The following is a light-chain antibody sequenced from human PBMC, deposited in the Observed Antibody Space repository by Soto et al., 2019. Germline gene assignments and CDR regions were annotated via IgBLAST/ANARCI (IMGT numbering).Light chain of an antibody. J-gene: IGKJ5*01. V-gene: IGKV1-5*01. CDR2: DDS. Sequence: IPITQSPSTLSASVGDSVTITCRASQNIRNWLAWYQQKPGKDPNPLIYDDSSLKSGVPARFSGSGSGTEFTLTISSLQPDDFATYYCQQYNTYSTFGQGTRLEIK. CDR1: QNIRNW. CDR3: QQYNTYST.